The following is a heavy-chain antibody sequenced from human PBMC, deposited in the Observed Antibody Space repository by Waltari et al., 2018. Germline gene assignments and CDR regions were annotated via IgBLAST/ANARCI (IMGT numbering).Heavy chain of an antibody. CDR3: ARLSLAAGHLIDY. CDR1: GDSIRNSNYY. CDR2: IYYTKYT. Sequence: QLQLQESGTGLVKPSETLSLTCTVSGDSIRNSNYYWGWIRQPPGKGLEWIGSIYYTKYTYYNPSLKSRVTLSLDTSKNQFSLSLNSVAAADTAVYYCARLSLAAGHLIDYWGQGTLVTVSS. V-gene: IGHV4-39*01. D-gene: IGHD6-13*01. J-gene: IGHJ4*02.